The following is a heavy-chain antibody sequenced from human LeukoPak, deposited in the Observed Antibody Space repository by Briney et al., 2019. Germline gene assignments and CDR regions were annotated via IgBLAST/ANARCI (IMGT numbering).Heavy chain of an antibody. CDR2: IKQDRSEK. D-gene: IGHD2-15*01. Sequence: GGSLRLSCAASGFTFTNYWMSWVRQAPGKGLELVANIKQDRSEKYYVDSVKGRFTISRDNAKNSLYLQMNSLRAEDTAVYYCARQYCSGGSCLTYFDYWGQGTLVTVSS. V-gene: IGHV3-7*01. CDR3: ARQYCSGGSCLTYFDY. CDR1: GFTFTNYW. J-gene: IGHJ4*02.